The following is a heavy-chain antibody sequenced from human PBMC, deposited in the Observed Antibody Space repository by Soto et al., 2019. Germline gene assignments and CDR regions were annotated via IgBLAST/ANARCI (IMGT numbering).Heavy chain of an antibody. Sequence: ASVKVSCKASGYTFTGYYMHWVRQAPGQGLEWMGWINPNSGGTNYAQKYQGRVTMTRDTSISTAYVELSRLRSDDTAVYYCARVGKRGIAAAGTIDYWGQGTLVTVSS. V-gene: IGHV1-2*02. J-gene: IGHJ4*02. CDR3: ARVGKRGIAAAGTIDY. D-gene: IGHD6-13*01. CDR2: INPNSGGT. CDR1: GYTFTGYY.